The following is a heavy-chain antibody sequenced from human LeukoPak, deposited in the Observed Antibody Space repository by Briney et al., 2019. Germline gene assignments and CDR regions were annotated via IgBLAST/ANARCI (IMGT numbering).Heavy chain of an antibody. CDR1: GFTFSDYY. CDR2: ISSSSSYI. CDR3: ARDRAAAGGYFDL. Sequence: GGSLRLSCAASGFTFSDYYMNWVRQAPGKGLEWVSSISSSSSYIYYADSVKGRFTISRDNAKNSLYLQMNSLRAEDTAVYYCARDRAAAGGYFDLWGRGTLVTVSS. D-gene: IGHD6-13*01. J-gene: IGHJ2*01. V-gene: IGHV3-21*01.